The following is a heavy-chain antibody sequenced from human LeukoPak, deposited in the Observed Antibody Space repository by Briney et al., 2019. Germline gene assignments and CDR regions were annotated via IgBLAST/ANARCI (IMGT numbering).Heavy chain of an antibody. D-gene: IGHD3-16*01. J-gene: IGHJ4*02. CDR1: GYTFTNYG. Sequence: ASVKVSCKASGYTFTNYGISWVRQAPGQGLEWMGWISASNGNTNYAQKLQGRVTMATDTSTNTAYMELRGLRSDDTAGYYCARGGGGYLLGLSAGQLWGIDYWGQGTLVTVSS. CDR2: ISASNGNT. CDR3: ARGGGGYLLGLSAGQLWGIDY. V-gene: IGHV1-18*01.